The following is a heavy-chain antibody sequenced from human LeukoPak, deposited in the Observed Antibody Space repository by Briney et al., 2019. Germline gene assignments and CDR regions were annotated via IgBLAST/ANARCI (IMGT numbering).Heavy chain of an antibody. CDR1: GGSFSGYY. V-gene: IGHV4-34*01. CDR3: ARVRTAVAGTSGAYYFDY. CDR2: INHSGST. Sequence: SETLSLTCAVYGGSFSGYYWSWIRQPPGKGLEWIGEINHSGSTNYNPSLKSRVTISVDTSKNQFSLKLSSVTAADTAVYYCARVRTAVAGTSGAYYFDYWGQGTLVTVCS. J-gene: IGHJ4*02. D-gene: IGHD6-19*01.